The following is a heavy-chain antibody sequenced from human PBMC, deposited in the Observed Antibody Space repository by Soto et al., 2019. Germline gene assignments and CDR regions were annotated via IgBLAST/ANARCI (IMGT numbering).Heavy chain of an antibody. J-gene: IGHJ4*02. CDR2: IDYNGVT. V-gene: IGHV4-39*01. CDR1: GGSIYRSGYY. D-gene: IGHD2-15*01. CDR3: GKVLVGATGHTDSDS. Sequence: SETLSLTCTVSGGSIYRSGYYWGWIRQPPGRGLEWTGNIDYNGVTYSNPSLKSRVTIYRDTSKNQFSLKLTSVTAADTALYYCGKVLVGATGHTDSDSWGPGTLVTVSS.